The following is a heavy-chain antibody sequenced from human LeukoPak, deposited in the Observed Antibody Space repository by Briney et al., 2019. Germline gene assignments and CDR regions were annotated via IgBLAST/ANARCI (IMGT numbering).Heavy chain of an antibody. Sequence: KPSETLSLTCTVSGDSISSDSYYWGWIRQPPGKRLEWIGSIYYSGTTYYNPSLKSRVAISVDTSKNQFSLRLSSVTTTDTAVYYCARRASGSYSYWGQGTLVIVSS. J-gene: IGHJ4*02. CDR1: GDSISSDSYY. CDR2: IYYSGTT. CDR3: ARRASGSYSY. V-gene: IGHV4-39*01. D-gene: IGHD1-26*01.